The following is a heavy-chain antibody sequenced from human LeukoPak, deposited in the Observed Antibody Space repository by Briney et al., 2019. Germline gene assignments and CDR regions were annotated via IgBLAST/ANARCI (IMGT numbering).Heavy chain of an antibody. Sequence: PSETLSLTCTVSGGSISSGGYYWSWIRQHPGKGLEWIGYIYYSGSTYYNPSLKSRVTISVDTSKNQFSLQLNSVTPEDTAVYYCARANYRAFDIWGQGTMVTVSS. CDR3: ARANYRAFDI. CDR1: GGSISSGGYY. J-gene: IGHJ3*02. CDR2: IYYSGST. V-gene: IGHV4-31*03. D-gene: IGHD5-24*01.